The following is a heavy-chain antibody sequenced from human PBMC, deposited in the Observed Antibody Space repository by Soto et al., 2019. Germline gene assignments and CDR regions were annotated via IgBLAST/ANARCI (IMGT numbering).Heavy chain of an antibody. J-gene: IGHJ3*02. CDR3: VKTSYSSSWYVEVGAFDI. CDR1: GFTFSSYA. CDR2: ISSNGGST. D-gene: IGHD6-13*01. Sequence: GGSLRLSCSASGFTFSSYAMHWVRQAPGKGLEYVSAISSNGGSTYYADSVKGRFTISRDNSKNTLYLQMSSLRAEDTAVYYCVKTSYSSSWYVEVGAFDIWGQGTMVTVSS. V-gene: IGHV3-64D*09.